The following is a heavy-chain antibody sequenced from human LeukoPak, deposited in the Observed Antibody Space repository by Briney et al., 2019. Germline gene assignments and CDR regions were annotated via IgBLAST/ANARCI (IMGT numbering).Heavy chain of an antibody. CDR3: ARVGFSSSWYVSYWFDP. CDR2: INHSGST. Sequence: SETLSLTCAVYGGSFSGYYWSWIRQPPGKGLEWIGEINHSGSTNYNPSLKSRVTISVDTSKNQFSLKLSSVTAADTAVYCCARVGFSSSWYVSYWFDPWGQGTLVTVSS. D-gene: IGHD6-13*01. J-gene: IGHJ5*02. CDR1: GGSFSGYY. V-gene: IGHV4-34*01.